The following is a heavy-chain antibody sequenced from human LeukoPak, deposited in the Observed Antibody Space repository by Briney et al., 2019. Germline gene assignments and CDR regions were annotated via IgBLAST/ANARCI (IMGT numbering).Heavy chain of an antibody. Sequence: SETLSLTCTVSGGSISSYYWSWIRQPAGKGLEWIGRIYTSGSTNYNPSLKSRVTMSVDTSKNQFSLKLSSVTAADTAVYYCARATRGSESPYTTFDYWGQGTLVTVSS. D-gene: IGHD2-2*02. V-gene: IGHV4-4*07. CDR2: IYTSGST. CDR3: ARATRGSESPYTTFDY. CDR1: GGSISSYY. J-gene: IGHJ4*02.